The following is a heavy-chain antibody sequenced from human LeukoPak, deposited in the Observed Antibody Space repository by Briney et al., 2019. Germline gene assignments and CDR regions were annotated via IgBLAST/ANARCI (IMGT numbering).Heavy chain of an antibody. V-gene: IGHV3-48*02. Sequence: GGSLRLSCAASGFTFSSYSMNWVRQAPGKGLEWVSYISGSSSTIYYADSVKGRFTVSRDNAKNSLYLQMNSLRDEDTAVYYCARDSGRLTQYYFEYWGQGTLVTVSS. J-gene: IGHJ4*02. CDR1: GFTFSSYS. CDR2: ISGSSSTI. D-gene: IGHD5-24*01. CDR3: ARDSGRLTQYYFEY.